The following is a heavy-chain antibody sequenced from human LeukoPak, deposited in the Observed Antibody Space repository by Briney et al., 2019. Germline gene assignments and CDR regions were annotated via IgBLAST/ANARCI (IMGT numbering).Heavy chain of an antibody. CDR3: ERSVAASRDY. V-gene: IGHV3-20*04. CDR2: INWNGGST. D-gene: IGHD2-15*01. Sequence: PGGSLRLSCAASGFTFDDYGMSWVRQAPGKGLEWVSSINWNGGSTGYADSVKGRFTISRDNAKNSLYLQMNSLRAEDTALYYCERSVAASRDYWGQGTLVTVSS. CDR1: GFTFDDYG. J-gene: IGHJ4*02.